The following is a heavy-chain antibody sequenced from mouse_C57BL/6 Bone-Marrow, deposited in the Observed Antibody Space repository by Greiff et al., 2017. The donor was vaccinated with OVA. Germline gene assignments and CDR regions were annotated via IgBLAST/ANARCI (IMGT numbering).Heavy chain of an antibody. V-gene: IGHV5-6*01. CDR2: ISTGGSYT. J-gene: IGHJ3*01. CDR3: AADKGFAY. CDR1: GFTFSSYG. Sequence: EVHLVESGGDLVKPGGSLKLSCAASGFTFSSYGMSWVRQTPDKRLEWVATISTGGSYTYYPDNVKGRFTFSIDNATNTLYLQLSSLKSEDTAMDWCAADKGFAYWGQGTLVTVSA.